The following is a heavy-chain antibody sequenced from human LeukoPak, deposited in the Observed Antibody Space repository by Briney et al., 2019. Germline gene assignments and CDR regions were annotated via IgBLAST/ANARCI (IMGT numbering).Heavy chain of an antibody. V-gene: IGHV4-39*01. D-gene: IGHD5-12*01. CDR2: IYYSGST. J-gene: IGHJ4*02. CDR1: GGSISSSSYY. Sequence: PSETLSLTCTVSGGSISSSSYYWGWIRQPPGKGLEWIGSIYYSGSTYYNPSLKSRVTISVDTSKNQFSLKLSSVTAADTAVYYCARSTGSGYDTGYYFDYWGQGTLVTVSS. CDR3: ARSTGSGYDTGYYFDY.